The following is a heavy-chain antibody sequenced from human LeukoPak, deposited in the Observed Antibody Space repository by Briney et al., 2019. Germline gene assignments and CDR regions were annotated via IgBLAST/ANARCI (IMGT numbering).Heavy chain of an antibody. V-gene: IGHV4-34*09. CDR2: IYYSGST. Sequence: PSETLSLTCAVYGGSFSGYYWSWIRQPPGKGLEWIGYIYYSGSTYYNPSLKSRVTISVDTSKNQFSLKLSSVTAADTAVYYCARDSRYYFDYWGQGTLVTVSS. J-gene: IGHJ4*02. CDR3: ARDSRYYFDY. CDR1: GGSFSGYY.